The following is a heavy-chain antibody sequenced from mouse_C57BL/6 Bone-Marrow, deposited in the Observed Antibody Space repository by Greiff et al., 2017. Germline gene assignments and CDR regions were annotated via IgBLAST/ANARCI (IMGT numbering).Heavy chain of an antibody. D-gene: IGHD2-4*01. J-gene: IGHJ4*01. V-gene: IGHV5-4*03. CDR3: ARDHDYCGSPYAMDY. CDR1: GFTFSSYA. CDR2: ISDGGSYT. Sequence: VKLVESGGGLVKPGGSLKLSCAASGFTFSSYAMSWVRQTPEKRLEWVATISDGGSYTYYPDNVKGRFTISRDNAKNNLYLQMSHLKSEDTAMYYCARDHDYCGSPYAMDYWGQGTSVTVSS.